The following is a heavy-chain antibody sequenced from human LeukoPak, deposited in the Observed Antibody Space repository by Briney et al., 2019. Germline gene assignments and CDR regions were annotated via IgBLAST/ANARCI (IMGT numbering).Heavy chain of an antibody. V-gene: IGHV3-21*01. CDR1: GFTFSSYW. CDR3: ARDRSGFDY. CDR2: ISSSSSYI. Sequence: GGSLRLSCAASGFTFSSYWMSWVRQAPGKGLEWVSSISSSSSYIYYADSVKGRFTISRDNAKNSLYLQMNSLRAEDTAVYYCARDRSGFDYWGQGTLVTVSS. J-gene: IGHJ4*02.